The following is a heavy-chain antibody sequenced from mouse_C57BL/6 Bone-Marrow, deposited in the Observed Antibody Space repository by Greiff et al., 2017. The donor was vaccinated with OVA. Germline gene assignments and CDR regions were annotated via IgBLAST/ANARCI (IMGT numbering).Heavy chain of an antibody. Sequence: EVKLVESGGDLVKPGGSLKLSCAASGFTFSSYGMSWVRQTPDKRLEWVATISSGGSYTYYPDSVKGRFTISRDNAKNTLYLQMSSLKSEDTAMYYCAWVTTVVAPYWYFDVWGTGTTVTVSS. CDR3: AWVTTVVAPYWYFDV. D-gene: IGHD1-1*01. CDR2: ISSGGSYT. V-gene: IGHV5-6*01. J-gene: IGHJ1*03. CDR1: GFTFSSYG.